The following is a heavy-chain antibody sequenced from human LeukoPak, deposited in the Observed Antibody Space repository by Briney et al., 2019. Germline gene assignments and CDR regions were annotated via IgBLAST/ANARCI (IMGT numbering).Heavy chain of an antibody. CDR1: GDSIRSSDYY. Sequence: PSETLSLTCTVFGDSIRSSDYYWGCIRQSPGKGLEWIGTISDGGSTYYNPSLKSRVIISVDTSKNQFSLQLSSVTAADTAVYYCVRHCCSSPSKRTFDIWGQGTLVAVSS. J-gene: IGHJ3*02. CDR2: ISDGGST. D-gene: IGHD2-15*01. V-gene: IGHV4-39*01. CDR3: VRHCCSSPSKRTFDI.